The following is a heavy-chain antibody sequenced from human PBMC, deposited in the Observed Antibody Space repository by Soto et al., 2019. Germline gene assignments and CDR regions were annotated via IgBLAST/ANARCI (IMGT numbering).Heavy chain of an antibody. V-gene: IGHV3-23*01. D-gene: IGHD2-15*01. CDR2: ISGTGGNT. CDR1: GFTFSSYA. CDR3: AKERDNYY. Sequence: PGGSLRISCAASGFTFSSYAMTWVRQAPGKGLEWVSVISGTGGNTFYADSVKGRFTIFRDNSKNTVFLQMSSLRAEDTAIYYCAKERDNYYWGQGTLVTVSS. J-gene: IGHJ4*02.